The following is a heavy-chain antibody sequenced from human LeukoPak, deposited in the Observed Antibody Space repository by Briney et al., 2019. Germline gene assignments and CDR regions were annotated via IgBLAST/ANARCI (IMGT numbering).Heavy chain of an antibody. CDR2: IYYSGST. D-gene: IGHD3-3*01. CDR1: GGSISSSSYY. Sequence: SETLSLTCTVSGGSISSSSYYWGWIRQPPGKGLEWIGSIYYSGSTYYNPSLKSRVTISVDTSKNQFSLKLSSVTAADTAVYYRARDKNARPKAYYDFWSGYYARAPYYFDYWGQGTLVTVSS. V-gene: IGHV4-39*07. J-gene: IGHJ4*02. CDR3: ARDKNARPKAYYDFWSGYYARAPYYFDY.